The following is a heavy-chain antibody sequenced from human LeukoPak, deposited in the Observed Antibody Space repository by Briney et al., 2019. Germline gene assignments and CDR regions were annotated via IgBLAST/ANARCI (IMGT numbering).Heavy chain of an antibody. J-gene: IGHJ4*02. V-gene: IGHV3-48*04. D-gene: IGHD3-16*01. CDR1: GFKFSSFS. Sequence: EPGGSLRLSCTASGFKFSSFSMNWARQAPGKGLEWPSYISSTSSAIYYADSVKGRFTISRDNAKNSPYLQMDSLRAEDTAIYYCARVIGSYGDSAYWGQGTLVTVSS. CDR2: ISSTSSAI. CDR3: ARVIGSYGDSAY.